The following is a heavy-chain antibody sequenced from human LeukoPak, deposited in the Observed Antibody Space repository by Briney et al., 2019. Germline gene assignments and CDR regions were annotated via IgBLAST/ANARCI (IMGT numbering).Heavy chain of an antibody. D-gene: IGHD1-26*01. CDR1: GFTFRTYW. V-gene: IGHV3-7*04. Sequence: GGSLRLSCAVSGFTFRTYWMSWVRQAPGKGLEWVANIKQEGGDKYYVDSVKGRFTISRDNAKDSLYLQMNSPRAEDAAVYSCARGGSGNYWGPFDIWGQGTMVTVSS. CDR2: IKQEGGDK. J-gene: IGHJ3*02. CDR3: ARGGSGNYWGPFDI.